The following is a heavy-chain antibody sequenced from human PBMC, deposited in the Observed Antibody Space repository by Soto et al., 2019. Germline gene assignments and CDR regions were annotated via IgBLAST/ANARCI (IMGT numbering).Heavy chain of an antibody. CDR2: IYASGSP. CDR3: ARGVGSSPPRY. V-gene: IGHV4-59*01. Sequence: PSETLSLTCTISGGSISVYYWSWIRQSPGQALEWIGYIYASGSPYYNPSLRSRVLISADTSKNQVSLDLTSATAADTAVYFCARGVGSSPPRYWGRGTLVNVSS. CDR1: GGSISVYY. D-gene: IGHD1-26*01. J-gene: IGHJ4*02.